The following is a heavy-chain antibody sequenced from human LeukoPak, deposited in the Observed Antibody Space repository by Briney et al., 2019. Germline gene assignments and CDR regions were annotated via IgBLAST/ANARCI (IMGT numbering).Heavy chain of an antibody. Sequence: EASVKVSCKASGGTFSSYAISWVRQAPGQGLEWMGGIIPIFGTATYAQKFQGRVTMTRNTSIKTAYLELSRLRSEDTAVYYCARGNCSTTTCFFNDFWGQGTLVTISS. D-gene: IGHD2-2*01. CDR2: IIPIFGTA. J-gene: IGHJ4*02. V-gene: IGHV1-69*05. CDR1: GGTFSSYA. CDR3: ARGNCSTTTCFFNDF.